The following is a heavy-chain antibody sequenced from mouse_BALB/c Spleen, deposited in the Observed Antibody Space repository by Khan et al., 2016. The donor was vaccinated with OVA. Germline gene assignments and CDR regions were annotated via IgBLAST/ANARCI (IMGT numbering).Heavy chain of an antibody. Sequence: QMQLEESGPGLVAPSQSLSITCTVSGFSLTGYSVNWVRQPPGKGLEWLGMIWGNGNTDYNSALKSRLSINKDNSKSQVFLKMNSLQTDDTARYYCARAYYGFDDYSMDYWGQGTSVTVSS. V-gene: IGHV2-6-7*01. CDR3: ARAYYGFDDYSMDY. J-gene: IGHJ4*01. D-gene: IGHD2-9*01. CDR1: GFSLTGYS. CDR2: IWGNGNT.